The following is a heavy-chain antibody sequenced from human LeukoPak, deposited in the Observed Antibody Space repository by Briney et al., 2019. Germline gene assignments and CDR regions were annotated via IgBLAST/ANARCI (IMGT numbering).Heavy chain of an antibody. Sequence: GGSLRLSCAASGLTFMKYSMTWVRQAPGKGLEWVTIINEGGGLTFYVDSVKGRFSISRDNSKNSLSLQMSTLRVEDTAMYYCARVGRNGWDFDHWGQGTLVTVSS. CDR2: INEGGGLT. CDR3: ARVGRNGWDFDH. D-gene: IGHD6-19*01. J-gene: IGHJ4*02. V-gene: IGHV3-7*01. CDR1: GLTFMKYS.